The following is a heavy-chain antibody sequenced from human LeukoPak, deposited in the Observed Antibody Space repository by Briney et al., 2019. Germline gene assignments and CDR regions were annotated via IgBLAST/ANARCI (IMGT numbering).Heavy chain of an antibody. CDR1: GYTFTGYY. D-gene: IGHD3-10*01. CDR3: ARGSLWFGEHDDY. J-gene: IGHJ4*01. Sequence: ASVKVSCKASGYTFTGYYMHWVRQAPGQGLEWMGWINPNSGGTNYAQKFQGRVTMTRDTSISTAYMELSRLRSDDTAVYYCARGSLWFGEHDDYCGQGTLVTVSS. V-gene: IGHV1-2*02. CDR2: INPNSGGT.